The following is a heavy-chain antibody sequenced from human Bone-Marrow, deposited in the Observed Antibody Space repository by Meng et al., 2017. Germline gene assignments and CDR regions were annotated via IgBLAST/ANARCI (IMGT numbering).Heavy chain of an antibody. V-gene: IGHV1-69*05. Sequence: SVKVSCKALGGIFSNYVIGWVRQAPGQGLEWMGGINAVFGTTNYAQKFQGRVTITTDESTSTVYMELTRLTAEDTAVYFCARKAGNCISTTCYSLDYWGQGTLVTVSS. CDR3: ARKAGNCISTTCYSLDY. J-gene: IGHJ4*02. CDR1: GGIFSNYV. D-gene: IGHD2-2*01. CDR2: INAVFGTT.